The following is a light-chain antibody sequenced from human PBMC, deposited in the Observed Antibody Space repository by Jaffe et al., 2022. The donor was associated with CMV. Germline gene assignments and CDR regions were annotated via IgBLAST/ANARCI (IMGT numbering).Light chain of an antibody. V-gene: IGLV1-40*01. CDR1: ASNIGAGYD. J-gene: IGLJ3*02. Sequence: QSVLTQPPSVSGAPGQRVTISCAGSASNIGAGYDVHWYQQLPGTAPKLLIYDNNKRPSGIPDRFSGSKSGASGSLAITGLQAEDEADYYCQSYDNSLSAWVFGGGTRLTVL. CDR3: QSYDNSLSAWV. CDR2: DNN.